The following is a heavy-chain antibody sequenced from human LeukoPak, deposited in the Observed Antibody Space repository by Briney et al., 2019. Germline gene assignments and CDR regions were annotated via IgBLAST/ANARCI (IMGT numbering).Heavy chain of an antibody. V-gene: IGHV3-7*02. Sequence: PGGSLRLSCAASGFTFSRYWMSWVRQAPGKGLEYMANIKEDGSEKYYVDSVKGRFTISRDNARNSLFLQMNSLRVDDTAVYYCARARGYYYDSFDYWGQGTLVTVSS. CDR3: ARARGYYYDSFDY. CDR2: IKEDGSEK. D-gene: IGHD3-22*01. CDR1: GFTFSRYW. J-gene: IGHJ4*02.